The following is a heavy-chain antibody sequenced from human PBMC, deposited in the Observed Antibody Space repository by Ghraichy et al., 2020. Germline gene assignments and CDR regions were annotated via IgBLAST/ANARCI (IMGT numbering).Heavy chain of an antibody. D-gene: IGHD1-1*01. CDR2: FSVTGIT. Sequence: GGSLRLSCAASGFTFGTFAMSWVRQAPGKGLGWVSAFSVTGITHYADSVKGRFTISGDNSKNMLYLQMNSLRAEDAAVYYCGKGGFGNAPDYWGQGTLVTVSS. CDR1: GFTFGTFA. J-gene: IGHJ4*02. V-gene: IGHV3-23*01. CDR3: GKGGFGNAPDY.